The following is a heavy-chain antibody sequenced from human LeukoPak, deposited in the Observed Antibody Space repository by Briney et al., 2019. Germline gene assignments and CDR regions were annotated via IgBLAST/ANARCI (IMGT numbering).Heavy chain of an antibody. D-gene: IGHD3-22*01. CDR2: IYYSGST. V-gene: IGHV4-39*01. CDR1: GGSISSSSYY. J-gene: IGHJ4*02. Sequence: SETLSLTCTVSGGSISSSSYYWGWIRQPPGKGLEWIGSIYYSGSTYYNPSLKSRVTISVDTSKNQFSLKLSSVTAADTAVYYCASRGTYYYDSSGYPLDYWGKGTLVTVS. CDR3: ASRGTYYYDSSGYPLDY.